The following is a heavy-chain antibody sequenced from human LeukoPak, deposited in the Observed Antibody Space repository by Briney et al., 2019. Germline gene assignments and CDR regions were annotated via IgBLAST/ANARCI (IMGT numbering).Heavy chain of an antibody. CDR3: ARVTQYGSGSYRYYFDY. CDR2: ISTSGGST. D-gene: IGHD3-10*01. V-gene: IGHV3-23*01. Sequence: GGSLRLSCAASGFTFNNYGMSWVRQAPGKGLEWVSAISTSGGSTYYADSVKGRFTVSRDNSKNTLYLQASSLRSDDTAVYYCARVTQYGSGSYRYYFDYWGQGTLVTVSS. J-gene: IGHJ4*02. CDR1: GFTFNNYG.